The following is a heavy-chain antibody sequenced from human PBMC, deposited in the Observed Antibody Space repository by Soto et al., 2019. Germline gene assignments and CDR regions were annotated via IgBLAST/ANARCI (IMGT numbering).Heavy chain of an antibody. CDR3: PRRSGPSFAFDT. CDR1: GFTFSDFY. D-gene: IGHD1-1*01. CDR2: ISGGGGTI. Sequence: PGGSLRLSCAASGFTFSDFYMTWIRQAPVKGLEWVSYISGGGGTIYYPDSVKGRFTISRDNAKNSLYLQMNSLRDEDTAIYSCPRRSGPSFAFDTWAKGQWSPSLQ. V-gene: IGHV3-11*01. J-gene: IGHJ3*02.